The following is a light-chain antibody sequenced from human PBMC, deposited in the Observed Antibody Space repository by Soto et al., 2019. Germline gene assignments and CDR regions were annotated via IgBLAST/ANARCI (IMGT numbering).Light chain of an antibody. Sequence: DIQMSQSPSSLSASIGDRITITCRASQSISTYLNWYQQKPGKAPRLLIYGASTLQNGVPSRFSGSGAATDYTLTINSLQPEDFATYYCQRSFITPPLTFGQGTTVEMK. CDR1: QSISTY. V-gene: IGKV1-39*01. CDR3: QRSFITPPLT. J-gene: IGKJ4*01. CDR2: GAS.